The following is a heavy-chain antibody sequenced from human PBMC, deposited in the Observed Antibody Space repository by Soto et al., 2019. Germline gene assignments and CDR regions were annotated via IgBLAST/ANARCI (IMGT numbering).Heavy chain of an antibody. CDR3: AVSVAGATAIAY. CDR1: GLTISSYW. Sequence: EVQLVESGGGLVQPGESLRLSCVVSGLTISSYWMHWVRQAPGKGLVWVSRINGDGSSTNYADSVKGRFTITRDNSKNTLYLEGNTLRGGDTAVYYCAVSVAGATAIAYWRQGTLVTVSS. J-gene: IGHJ4*02. CDR2: INGDGSST. V-gene: IGHV3-74*01. D-gene: IGHD6-19*01.